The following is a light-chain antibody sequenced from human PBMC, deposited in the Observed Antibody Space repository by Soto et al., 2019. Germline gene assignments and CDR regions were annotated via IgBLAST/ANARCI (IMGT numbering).Light chain of an antibody. CDR2: AAS. V-gene: IGKV1-39*01. CDR1: QSIETY. CDR3: QQSYGTPWT. Sequence: DIQMTQSPSSLSASVGDSIPITCXASQSIETYLSWYQVQPGKAPKLLMYAASRLQSGVPSRFSGSGSGTDFTLAINSLQPEDFATYYCQQSYGTPWTFGQGTKVDI. J-gene: IGKJ1*01.